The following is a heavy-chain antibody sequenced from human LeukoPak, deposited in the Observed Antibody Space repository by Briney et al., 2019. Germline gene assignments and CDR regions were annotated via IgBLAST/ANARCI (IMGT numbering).Heavy chain of an antibody. D-gene: IGHD2-15*01. CDR3: ARQRGGYVDY. Sequence: SETLSLTCTVSGGSIIGYYWTWIRQPPGKGLEWIGYIYYSGNTNYNPSLKSRVTISVDTSKNQFSLMLGSVTAADTAVFYCARQRGGYVDYWGQGTLVTVSS. CDR2: IYYSGNT. J-gene: IGHJ4*02. V-gene: IGHV4-59*08. CDR1: GGSIIGYY.